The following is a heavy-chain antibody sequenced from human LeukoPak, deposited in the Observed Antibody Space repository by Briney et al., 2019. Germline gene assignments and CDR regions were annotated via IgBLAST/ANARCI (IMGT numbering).Heavy chain of an antibody. Sequence: SVKVSCKASGGTFSSYAISWVRQAPGRGLEWMGGIIPIFGTANYAQKFQGRVTITADESTSTAYMELSSLRSEDTAVYYCARDWKPLRIAAAGTMNYYYYGMDVWGQGTTVTVSS. D-gene: IGHD6-13*01. CDR1: GGTFSSYA. J-gene: IGHJ6*02. V-gene: IGHV1-69*13. CDR2: IIPIFGTA. CDR3: ARDWKPLRIAAAGTMNYYYYGMDV.